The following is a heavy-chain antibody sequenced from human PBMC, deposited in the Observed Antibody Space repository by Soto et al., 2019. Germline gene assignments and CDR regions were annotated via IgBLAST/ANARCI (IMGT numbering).Heavy chain of an antibody. Sequence: GGSLRLSCAASGFNFSDYYMSWIRQAPGKGLECVSYISISGTSISYADSVKGRFTISRDNAKNSLYLQMNSLRAEDTAVYYCAGCSGGTCLYNWFDPWGQGTLVTVSS. CDR3: AGCSGGTCLYNWFDP. CDR1: GFNFSDYY. CDR2: ISISGTSI. J-gene: IGHJ5*02. D-gene: IGHD2-15*01. V-gene: IGHV3-11*01.